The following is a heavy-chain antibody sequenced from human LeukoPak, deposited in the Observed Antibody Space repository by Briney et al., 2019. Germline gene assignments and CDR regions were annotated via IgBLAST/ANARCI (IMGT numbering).Heavy chain of an antibody. CDR2: IYYSGST. CDR1: GGSISSYY. Sequence: PSETLSLTCTVSGGSISSYYWSWIRQPPGKGLEWIGYIYYSGSTNYNPSLKSRVTISVDTSKNQFSLKLSSVTAADTAVYYCARTRPEGWLQLRLDYWSQGTLVTVSS. CDR3: ARTRPEGWLQLRLDY. J-gene: IGHJ4*02. V-gene: IGHV4-59*01. D-gene: IGHD5-24*01.